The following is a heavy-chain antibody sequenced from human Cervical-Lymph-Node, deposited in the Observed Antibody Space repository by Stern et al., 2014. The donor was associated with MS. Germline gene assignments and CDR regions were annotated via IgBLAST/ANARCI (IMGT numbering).Heavy chain of an antibody. V-gene: IGHV1-18*04. CDR1: GYTFTSYG. Sequence: VQLVESGAEVKKPGASVKVSCKASGYTFTSYGISWVRKAPGPGLERMGWISAYNGNTNYAQMLQSRVTMTTDTSTSTAYMELRSLRSDDTAVYYCARDCKLRYFDPTSRCAFDIWGQGTMVTVSS. CDR3: ARDCKLRYFDPTSRCAFDI. D-gene: IGHD3-9*01. J-gene: IGHJ3*02. CDR2: ISAYNGNT.